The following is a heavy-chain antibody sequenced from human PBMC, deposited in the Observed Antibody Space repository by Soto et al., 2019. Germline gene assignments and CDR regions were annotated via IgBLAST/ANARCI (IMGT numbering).Heavy chain of an antibody. D-gene: IGHD6-6*01. Sequence: SGGSLRLSCAASGFTFSSYGMHWVRQAPGKGLEWVAVISYDGSNKYYADSVKGRFTISRDNSKNTLYLQMNSLRAEDTAVYYCAKDLSIAARPYYYYYGMDVWGQGTTVTVSS. CDR2: ISYDGSNK. J-gene: IGHJ6*02. CDR1: GFTFSSYG. V-gene: IGHV3-30*18. CDR3: AKDLSIAARPYYYYYGMDV.